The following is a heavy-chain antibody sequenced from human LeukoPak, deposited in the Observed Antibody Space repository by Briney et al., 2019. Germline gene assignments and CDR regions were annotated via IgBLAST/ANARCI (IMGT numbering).Heavy chain of an antibody. CDR2: INHWGST. V-gene: IGHV4-34*01. CDR3: ARRTCTGGNARPRCIWLHL. CDR1: GGPFSDYY. D-gene: IGHD4-23*01. J-gene: IGHJ5*02. Sequence: PETLSLTFAVYGGPFSDYYWSWIRQPPGKGLEGIGEINHWGSTNYNPPLMSRVAISVDTSKNQFSLKLSSVTAANTAVYYCARRTCTGGNARPRCIWLHLGGQRTVDRVSS.